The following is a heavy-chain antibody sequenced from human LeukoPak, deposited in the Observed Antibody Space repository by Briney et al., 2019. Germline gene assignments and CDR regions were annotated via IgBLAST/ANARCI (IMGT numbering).Heavy chain of an antibody. Sequence: SGGSLRLSCAASGFTFSSFVMSWVRQAPGKGLEWVSGINTSGGSTYYADSVKGRFTIARDNAKNSLYLQMNSLRAEDTAVYYCARSISNYWGQGTLVTVSS. CDR1: GFTFSSFV. V-gene: IGHV3-23*01. D-gene: IGHD2-21*01. CDR3: ARSISNY. CDR2: INTSGGST. J-gene: IGHJ4*02.